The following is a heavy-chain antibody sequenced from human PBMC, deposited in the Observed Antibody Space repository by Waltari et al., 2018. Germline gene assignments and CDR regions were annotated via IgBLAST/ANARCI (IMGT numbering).Heavy chain of an antibody. CDR3: ASTYCSGGSCYAEAYDY. J-gene: IGHJ4*02. D-gene: IGHD2-15*01. CDR1: GGTFSSST. CDR2: IIPILGIA. Sequence: QVQLVQSGAEVKKPGSSVKVSCKASGGTFSSSTISWVRPAPGQGLEWMGRIIPILGIANYAQKFQGRVTITADKSTSTAYMELSSLRSEDTAVYYCASTYCSGGSCYAEAYDYWGQGTLVTVSS. V-gene: IGHV1-69*02.